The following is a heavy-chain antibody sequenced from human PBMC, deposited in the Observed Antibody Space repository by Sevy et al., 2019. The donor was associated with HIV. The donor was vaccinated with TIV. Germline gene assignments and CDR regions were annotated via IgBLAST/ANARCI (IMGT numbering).Heavy chain of an antibody. CDR2: IIPIFGTA. CDR3: ARWGGGDCYFSGCRGSRYYYYYYMDV. Sequence: ASVKVSCKASGGTFSSYAISWVRQAPGQGLEWMGGIIPIFGTANYAQKFQGRVTITADESTSTAYMELSSLRAEDTAVYYCARWGGGDCYFSGCRGSRYYYYYYMDVWGKGTTVTVSS. CDR1: GGTFSSYA. J-gene: IGHJ6*03. D-gene: IGHD2-21*01. V-gene: IGHV1-69*13.